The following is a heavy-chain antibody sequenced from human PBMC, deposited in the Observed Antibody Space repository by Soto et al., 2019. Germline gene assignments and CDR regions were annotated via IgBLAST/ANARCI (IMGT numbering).Heavy chain of an antibody. D-gene: IGHD6-19*01. CDR3: ARSGGSGWSFYYYGMDV. Sequence: QVQLVESGGGVVQPGRSLRLSCAASGFTFSSYAMHWVRQAPGKGLEWVAVISYDGSNKYYADSVKGRFTISRDNSKNTLYRQMNSLRAEDTAVYYCARSGGSGWSFYYYGMDVWGQGTTVTVSS. CDR2: ISYDGSNK. V-gene: IGHV3-30-3*01. J-gene: IGHJ6*02. CDR1: GFTFSSYA.